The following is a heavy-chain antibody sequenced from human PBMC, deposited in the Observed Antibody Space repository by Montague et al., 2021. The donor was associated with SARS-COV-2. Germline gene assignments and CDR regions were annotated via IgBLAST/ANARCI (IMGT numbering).Heavy chain of an antibody. D-gene: IGHD6-19*01. CDR1: GGSINTANYY. V-gene: IGHV4-31*03. CDR2: IHYSGSA. Sequence: TLSLTCTVSGGSINTANYYWSWIRQHPGKGLEWIGYIHYSGSAYYSPSLRSRLTISMDTSTKQLSLTVSSVTAADTAVYYCARGSGNLHPPDHWGQGTLVTVSP. J-gene: IGHJ4*03. CDR3: ARGSGNLHPPDH.